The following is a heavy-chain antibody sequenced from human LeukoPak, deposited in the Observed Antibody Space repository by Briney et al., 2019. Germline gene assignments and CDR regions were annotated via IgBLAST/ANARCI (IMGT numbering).Heavy chain of an antibody. J-gene: IGHJ4*02. D-gene: IGHD3-22*01. CDR3: ARVVRAYYYDSSGYYLDY. V-gene: IGHV1-18*01. CDR1: GYTFTSYG. CDR2: ISAYNGNT. Sequence: ASVKVSCKASGYTFTSYGISWVRQAPGQGLEWMGWISAYNGNTNYAQKLQGRVTMTTDTSMSTAYMELRSLRSDDTAVYYCARVVRAYYYDSSGYYLDYWGQGTLVTVSS.